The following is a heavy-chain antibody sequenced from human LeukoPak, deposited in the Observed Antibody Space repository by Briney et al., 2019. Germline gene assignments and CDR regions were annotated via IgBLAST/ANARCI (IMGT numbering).Heavy chain of an antibody. CDR2: IYSGGST. CDR1: GFTLSSNY. J-gene: IGHJ6*02. V-gene: IGHV3-66*01. Sequence: GGSLRLSCAASGFTLSSNYMSSVRQAPGKGLEWGSVIYSGGSTYYAVSVKGRFTISRDNSKYTLYLQMNSLRGEDTAVYYCARDSGLDGSGTYTDYYYYYGMDVWGQGTTVTVSS. D-gene: IGHD3-10*01. CDR3: ARDSGLDGSGTYTDYYYYYGMDV.